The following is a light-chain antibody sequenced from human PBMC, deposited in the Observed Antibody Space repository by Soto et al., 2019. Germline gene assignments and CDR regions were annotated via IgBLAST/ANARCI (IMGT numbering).Light chain of an antibody. CDR3: QQCNDWPLT. J-gene: IGKJ4*01. CDR2: DAS. V-gene: IGKV3-15*01. Sequence: EIVMTQAPATLSVSPGERATLSCRASLSVSTDLAWYQQKPGQAPRLLIYDASTRATGVPARFSGSGSGTEFTLTISSLQSEDFAVYYCQQCNDWPLTFGGGTKVEIK. CDR1: LSVSTD.